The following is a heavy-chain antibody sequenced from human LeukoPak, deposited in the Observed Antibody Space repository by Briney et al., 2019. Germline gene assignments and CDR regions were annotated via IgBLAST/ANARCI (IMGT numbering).Heavy chain of an antibody. CDR3: AAILRDDAWIEN. CDR1: GFTFTSSA. V-gene: IGHV1-58*01. D-gene: IGHD5-12*01. CDR2: IVVGSGNT. Sequence: SVKVSCKASGFTFTSSAVQWVRQARGQRLEWIGWIVVGSGNTNYAQKFQERVTITRDMSTSTAYMELSSLRPEDMAVYYCAAILRDDAWIENWGQGTLVTVSS. J-gene: IGHJ4*02.